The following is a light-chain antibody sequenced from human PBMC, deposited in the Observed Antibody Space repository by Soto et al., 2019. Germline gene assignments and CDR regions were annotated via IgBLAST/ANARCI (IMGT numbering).Light chain of an antibody. V-gene: IGLV1-51*01. J-gene: IGLJ3*02. CDR1: SSNIGNRD. CDR2: DNN. Sequence: QSVLTQPPSVSAAPGQTVTISCSGSSSNIGNRDVSWYQQLPGKAPKLLIFDNNQRPSGIPDRVSGSKSGTSATLGITGIQTGDEADYYCETWDSSLNARVFGGGTKLTVL. CDR3: ETWDSSLNARV.